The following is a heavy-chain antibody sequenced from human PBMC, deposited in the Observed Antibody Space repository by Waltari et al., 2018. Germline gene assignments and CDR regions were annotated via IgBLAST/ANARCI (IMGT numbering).Heavy chain of an antibody. D-gene: IGHD2-15*01. CDR2: VSQFGANT. J-gene: IGHJ6*02. Sequence: QVRLVESVGGVVQPGRSLRLPCEGSGITLQSYGMHWVRQPPGKGLEWVAVVSQFGANTYYADSVKGRFTISRDDSKNTVSLQIHSLRAEDTAVYFCAKDPAYSEYYYYGMDLWGQGTTVTVSS. CDR1: GITLQSYG. CDR3: AKDPAYSEYYYYGMDL. V-gene: IGHV3-30*18.